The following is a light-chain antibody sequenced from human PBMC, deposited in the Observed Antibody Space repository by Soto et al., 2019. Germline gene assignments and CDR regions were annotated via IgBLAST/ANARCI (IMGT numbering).Light chain of an antibody. V-gene: IGLV2-14*02. J-gene: IGLJ1*01. CDR1: SSDVGSYNL. Sequence: QSALTQPASVSGSPGQSITISCTGTSSDVGSYNLVSWYQQHPGKAPKLMIYEVSKRPSGVSNRFSGSKSGNTASLTISGLQAEDEADYFCSSYTSTMTNVFGSGTKVTVL. CDR2: EVS. CDR3: SSYTSTMTNV.